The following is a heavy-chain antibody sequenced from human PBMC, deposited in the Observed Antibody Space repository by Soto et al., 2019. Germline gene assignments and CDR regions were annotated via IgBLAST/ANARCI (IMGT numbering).Heavy chain of an antibody. Sequence: SETLSLTCAVYGGSFSGYYWSWIRQPPGKGLEWIGEINHSGSTNYNPSLKSRVTISVDTSKNQFSLKLSSVTAADTAVYYCARRGYCSGGSCYFLDYWGQGTLVTVSS. CDR2: INHSGST. CDR1: GGSFSGYY. D-gene: IGHD2-15*01. V-gene: IGHV4-34*01. CDR3: ARRGYCSGGSCYFLDY. J-gene: IGHJ4*02.